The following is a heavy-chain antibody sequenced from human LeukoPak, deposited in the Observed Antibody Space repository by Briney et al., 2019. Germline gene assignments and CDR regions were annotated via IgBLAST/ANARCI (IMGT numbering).Heavy chain of an antibody. V-gene: IGHV4-39*07. D-gene: IGHD3-22*01. CDR1: GGTISSSSYY. Sequence: SETLSLTCTVSGGTISSSSYYWGWIRQPPGKGLEWIGSIYYSRSTNYNPSLKSRVTISVDTSKNQFSLKLSSVTAADTAVYYCARAGYYYDSSGYYYYFDYWGQGTLVTVSS. CDR2: IYYSRST. J-gene: IGHJ4*02. CDR3: ARAGYYYDSSGYYYYFDY.